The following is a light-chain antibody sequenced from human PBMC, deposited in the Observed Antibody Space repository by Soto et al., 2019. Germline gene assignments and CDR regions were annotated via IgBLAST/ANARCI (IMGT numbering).Light chain of an antibody. Sequence: EIVLTQSPATLSLSLGESATLSCRASQSVSSGYLAWYQQKPGQAPRLLIYGASSRTTGIPDRFSGSGSGTDFTLTISRLEPEDFAMYYCQQCGGSPTFGQGTKVDI. CDR3: QQCGGSPT. V-gene: IGKV3-20*01. CDR2: GAS. J-gene: IGKJ1*01. CDR1: QSVSSGY.